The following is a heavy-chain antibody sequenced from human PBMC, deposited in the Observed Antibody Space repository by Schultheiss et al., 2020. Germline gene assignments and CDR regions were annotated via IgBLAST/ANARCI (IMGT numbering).Heavy chain of an antibody. CDR3: AKTFTVTTIYFDY. CDR1: GFTFSSYW. V-gene: IGHV3-23*01. CDR2: ISGSGGST. J-gene: IGHJ4*02. D-gene: IGHD4-17*01. Sequence: GESLRLSCAASGFTFSSYWMHWVRQAPGKGLEWVSAISGSGGSTYYADSVKGRFTISRDNSKNTLYLQMNSLRAEDTAVYYCAKTFTVTTIYFDYWGQGTMVTVSS.